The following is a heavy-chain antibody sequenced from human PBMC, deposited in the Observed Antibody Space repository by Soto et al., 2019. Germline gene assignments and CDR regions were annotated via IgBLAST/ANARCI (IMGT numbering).Heavy chain of an antibody. Sequence: QITLKESGPTLVKPTQTLTLTCSFSGFSLTTDGEGVGWVRQTPGEALEWLPLIYWDDDERYSPSLKTKFTITKDTAKNQVVLIMTNMAPMDTATYYCAHSRNLITEDAQVGDCDSLGQGTLVTVSS. D-gene: IGHD3-10*01. V-gene: IGHV2-5*02. CDR2: IYWDDDE. J-gene: IGHJ4*02. CDR3: AHSRNLITEDAQVGDCDS. CDR1: GFSLTTDGEG.